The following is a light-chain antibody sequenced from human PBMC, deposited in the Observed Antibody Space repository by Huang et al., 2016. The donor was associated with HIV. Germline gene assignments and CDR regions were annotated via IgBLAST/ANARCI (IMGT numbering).Light chain of an antibody. V-gene: IGKV1-5*03. CDR2: KAS. J-gene: IGKJ1*01. CDR1: QTIGIW. Sequence: DIQMTQSPSTLSASAGDRVTITCRASQTIGIWLAWYQQKPGNAPKVLIYKASTLESGVPSRFSGTVSGTEFSLTTSSLQPDDFATYYCQQYNSYPWTFGQGTKVEIK. CDR3: QQYNSYPWT.